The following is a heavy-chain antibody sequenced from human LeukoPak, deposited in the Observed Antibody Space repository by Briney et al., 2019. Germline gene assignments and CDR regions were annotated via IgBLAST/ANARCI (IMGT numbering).Heavy chain of an antibody. CDR3: ARGAKLAFDI. CDR2: IYSGGST. Sequence: GGSLRLSCAASGFTFSNYAMNWVRQAPGKGLEWVSVIYSGGSTYYADSVKGRFTISRDNSKNTLYLQMNSLRAEDTAVYYCARGAKLAFDIWGQGTMVTVSS. D-gene: IGHD4/OR15-4a*01. J-gene: IGHJ3*02. CDR1: GFTFSNYA. V-gene: IGHV3-53*01.